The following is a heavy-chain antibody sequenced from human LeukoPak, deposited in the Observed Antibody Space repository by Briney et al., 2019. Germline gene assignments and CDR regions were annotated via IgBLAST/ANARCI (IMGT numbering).Heavy chain of an antibody. V-gene: IGHV7-4-1*02. CDR3: ARVRFAIAAAGLPAY. Sequence: ASVKVSCKASGYTFTSYAMNWVRQAPGQGLEWMGWINTNTGNPTYAQGFTGRFVFSLDTSVSAAYLQISSLKAEDTAVYYCARVRFAIAAAGLPAYWGQGTLVTVSS. J-gene: IGHJ4*02. CDR1: GYTFTSYA. D-gene: IGHD6-13*01. CDR2: INTNTGNP.